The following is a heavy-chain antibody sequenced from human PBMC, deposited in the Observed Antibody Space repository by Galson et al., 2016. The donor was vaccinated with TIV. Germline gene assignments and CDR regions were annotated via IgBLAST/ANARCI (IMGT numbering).Heavy chain of an antibody. V-gene: IGHV5-51*03. J-gene: IGHJ6*02. CDR3: GRREYCSGDCTGHPYEYFAMDG. D-gene: IGHD2-21*02. CDR2: VYPGNSET. CDR1: GYSFSTHW. Sequence: QSGAEVKKPGESLKISCQGAGYSFSTHWIVWVRQMPGKGLEWMGIVYPGNSETKYSPSFQGQVTISADKSNSTAYLQWSWLKASYTAMYYGGRREYCSGDCTGHPYEYFAMDGWGQGTTVTVSS.